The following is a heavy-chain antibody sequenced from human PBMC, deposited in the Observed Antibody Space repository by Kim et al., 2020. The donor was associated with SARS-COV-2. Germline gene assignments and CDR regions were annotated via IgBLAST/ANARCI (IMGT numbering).Heavy chain of an antibody. D-gene: IGHD3-10*01. CDR1: GFTFSDYW. CDR2: IKQDGSKK. J-gene: IGHJ4*02. CDR3: ARDRGGGGFPWGY. V-gene: IGHV3-7*01. Sequence: GGSLRLSCEASGFTFSDYWMNWVRQAPGKGLEWVAKIKQDGSKKDYGDSVKGRFTISRDTAKNSLDLEMNSLRAEDAAIYYCARDRGGGGFPWGYWGQGARVTVSS.